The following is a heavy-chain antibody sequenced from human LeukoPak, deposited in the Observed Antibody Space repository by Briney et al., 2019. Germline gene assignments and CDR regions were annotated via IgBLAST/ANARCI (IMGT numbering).Heavy chain of an antibody. CDR1: GYSFTSYL. J-gene: IGHJ4*02. CDR2: IYPGDSDV. D-gene: IGHD3-3*01. V-gene: IGHV5-51*01. Sequence: GESLKISRQAFGYSFTSYLIGWVRQMPGKGLECMGLIYPGDSDVRYSPSFQGQVTISADKSISTAYLQWSSLKASDTAMYYCARIPSFDFWSGSLFYYFDYWGQGTLVTVSS. CDR3: ARIPSFDFWSGSLFYYFDY.